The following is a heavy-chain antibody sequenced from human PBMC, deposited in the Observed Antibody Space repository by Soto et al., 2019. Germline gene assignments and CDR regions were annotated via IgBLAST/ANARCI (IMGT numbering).Heavy chain of an antibody. J-gene: IGHJ3*02. CDR3: AKGGYYDSSGWRAFDI. CDR2: ISGSGGST. CDR1: GFTFSSYA. Sequence: PGGSLRLSCAASGFTFSSYAMSWVRQAPGKGLEWVSAISGSGGSTYYADSVKGRFTISRDNSKNTLYLQMNSLRAEDTAVYYCAKGGYYDSSGWRAFDIWGQGTMVTVSS. D-gene: IGHD3-22*01. V-gene: IGHV3-23*01.